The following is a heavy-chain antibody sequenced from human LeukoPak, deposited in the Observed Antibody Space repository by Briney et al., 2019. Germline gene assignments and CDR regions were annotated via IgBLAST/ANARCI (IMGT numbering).Heavy chain of an antibody. D-gene: IGHD4-17*01. CDR2: ISSSGSTI. V-gene: IGHV3-48*03. CDR1: GFTFSSYE. J-gene: IGHJ4*02. CDR3: AKDRTATVTITTDY. Sequence: GGSLRLSCAASGFTFSSYEMNWVRRAPGKGLEWVSYISSSGSTIYYADSVKGRFTISRDNAKNSLYLQMNSLRAEDTAVYYCAKDRTATVTITTDYWGQGTLVTVSS.